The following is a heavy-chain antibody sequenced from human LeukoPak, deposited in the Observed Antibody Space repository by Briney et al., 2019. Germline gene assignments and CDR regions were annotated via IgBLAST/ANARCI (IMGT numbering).Heavy chain of an antibody. CDR1: GGSISSYY. CDR2: IYTSGST. J-gene: IGHJ4*02. CDR3: ARENFDNLTGYPHFDY. V-gene: IGHV4-4*07. D-gene: IGHD3-9*01. Sequence: SETLSLTCTVSGGSISSYYWSWIRQPAGKGLEWIGRIYTSGSTNYNASLKSRVTISVDTSKNQFSLKLSSVTAADTAVYYCARENFDNLTGYPHFDYWGQGTLVTVSS.